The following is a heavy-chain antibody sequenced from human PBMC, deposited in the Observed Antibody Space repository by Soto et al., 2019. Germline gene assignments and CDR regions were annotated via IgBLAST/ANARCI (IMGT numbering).Heavy chain of an antibody. D-gene: IGHD3-22*01. Sequence: ASVKVSCKVSGYTLTELSMHWVRQAPGKGLEWMGGFDPEDGETIYAQKFQGRVTMTEDTSTDTAYMELSSLRSEDTAVYYCATVFYYYNIRSGSPYYFDYWGQGTLVTVSS. CDR3: ATVFYYYNIRSGSPYYFDY. V-gene: IGHV1-24*01. CDR1: GYTLTELS. CDR2: FDPEDGET. J-gene: IGHJ4*02.